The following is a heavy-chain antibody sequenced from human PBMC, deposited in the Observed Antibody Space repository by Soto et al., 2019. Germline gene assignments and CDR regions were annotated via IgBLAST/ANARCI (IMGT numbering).Heavy chain of an antibody. CDR1: GGSISSSSYY. D-gene: IGHD3-3*01. J-gene: IGHJ5*02. CDR2: IYYSGST. V-gene: IGHV4-39*01. CDR3: ARLPYYDFWSGYQLDP. Sequence: SETLSLTCTVSGGSISSSSYYWGWIRQPPGKGLEWIGSIYYSGSTYYNPSLKSRVTISVDTSKNQFSLKLSSVTAADTAVYYCARLPYYDFWSGYQLDPWGQGTLVTVSS.